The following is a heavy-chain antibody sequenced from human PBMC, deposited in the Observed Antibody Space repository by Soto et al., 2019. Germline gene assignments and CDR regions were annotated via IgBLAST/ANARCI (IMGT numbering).Heavy chain of an antibody. D-gene: IGHD3-3*01. CDR2: IYYSGST. J-gene: IGHJ6*02. CDR1: GGSISSYY. Sequence: SETLSLTCTVSGGSISSYYWSWIRQPPGKGLEWIGYIYYSGSTNYNPSLKSRVTISADTSKNQFSLKLSSVTAADTAVYYCARGYYDFWSGYYKDGDYYYGMDVWGQGTTVTVSS. V-gene: IGHV4-59*01. CDR3: ARGYYDFWSGYYKDGDYYYGMDV.